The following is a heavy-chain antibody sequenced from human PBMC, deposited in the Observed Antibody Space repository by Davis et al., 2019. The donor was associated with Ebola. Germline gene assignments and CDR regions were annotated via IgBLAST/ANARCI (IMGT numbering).Heavy chain of an antibody. J-gene: IGHJ5*02. D-gene: IGHD6-13*01. Sequence: PSETLSLTCTVSGGSISSGGYYWSWIRQHPGKGLEWIGYIYYSGSTNYNPSLKSRVTISVDTSKNQFSLKLSSVTAADTAVYYCARAAAVDLWFDPWGQGTLVTVSS. CDR2: IYYSGST. CDR3: ARAAAVDLWFDP. V-gene: IGHV4-61*08. CDR1: GGSISSGGYY.